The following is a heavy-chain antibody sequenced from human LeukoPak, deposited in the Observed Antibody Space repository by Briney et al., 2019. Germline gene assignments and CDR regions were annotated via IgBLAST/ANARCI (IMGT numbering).Heavy chain of an antibody. D-gene: IGHD5-24*01. J-gene: IGHJ4*02. Sequence: GGSLRLSCAASGFTVSSNYMSWVRQAPGKGLEWVSAISGSGGSTYYADSVKGRFTISRDNSKNTLYLQMNSLRAEDTAVYYCAKERDGYNTYWGQGTLVTVSS. CDR2: ISGSGGST. CDR1: GFTVSSNY. CDR3: AKERDGYNTY. V-gene: IGHV3-23*01.